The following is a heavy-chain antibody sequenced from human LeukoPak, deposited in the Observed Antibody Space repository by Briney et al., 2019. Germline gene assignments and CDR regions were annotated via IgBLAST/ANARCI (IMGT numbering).Heavy chain of an antibody. J-gene: IGHJ6*02. V-gene: IGHV3-30-3*01. CDR3: ARGLVTVTTKVHYYGTDV. Sequence: GGALRLSCAASGFTFSSYAMHSVRQAPGRGLEWVAVISYDGSNKYYADSVKGRFTISRDNSKNTLYLQMNSLRAEDTAVYYCARGLVTVTTKVHYYGTDVWGQGTTVTVSS. CDR1: GFTFSSYA. D-gene: IGHD4-17*01. CDR2: ISYDGSNK.